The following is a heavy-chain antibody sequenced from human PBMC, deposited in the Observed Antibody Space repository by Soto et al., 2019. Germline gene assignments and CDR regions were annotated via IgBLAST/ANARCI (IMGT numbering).Heavy chain of an antibody. Sequence: GSLRLSCAASGFTFDDYGMSWVRQAPGKGLEWVSGINWNGGSTGYADSVKGRFTISRDNAKNSLYLQMNSLRAEDTALYYCSRTSYYYDSSGYLAFWGQGTLVTVSS. D-gene: IGHD3-22*01. CDR1: GFTFDDYG. CDR3: SRTSYYYDSSGYLAF. CDR2: INWNGGST. J-gene: IGHJ4*02. V-gene: IGHV3-20*04.